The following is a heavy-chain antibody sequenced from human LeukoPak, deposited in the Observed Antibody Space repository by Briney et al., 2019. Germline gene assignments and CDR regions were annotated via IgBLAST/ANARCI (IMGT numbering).Heavy chain of an antibody. D-gene: IGHD2-15*01. J-gene: IGHJ3*02. CDR3: ARDCSSSAFDI. V-gene: IGHV3-21*01. Sequence: PGGSLRLSCAASGFTFSSYAMSWVRQAPGKGLEWVSSIGSSSRYIYYADSVKGRFTISRDNDKNSVYLQMNSLRAEDTAVYYCARDCSSSAFDIWGQGTMVTVSS. CDR1: GFTFSSYA. CDR2: IGSSSRYI.